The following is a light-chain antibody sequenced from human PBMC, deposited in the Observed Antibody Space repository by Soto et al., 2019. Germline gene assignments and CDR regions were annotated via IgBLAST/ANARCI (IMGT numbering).Light chain of an antibody. CDR1: QSIDRNY. Sequence: EIVLTQSPGTLSLSPGDGVTLSCRASQSIDRNYVAWYLQKPGQAPRLLMYGASFSAPGIPDRFSGSGSGPDFPLTISRLEPEDFAVYFCQQSNRSPWTFGQGTKVE. CDR2: GAS. CDR3: QQSNRSPWT. V-gene: IGKV3-20*01. J-gene: IGKJ1*01.